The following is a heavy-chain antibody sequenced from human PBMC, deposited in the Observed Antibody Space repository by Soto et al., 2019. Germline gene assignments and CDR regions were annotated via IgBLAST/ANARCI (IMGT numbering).Heavy chain of an antibody. CDR1: GCNYTDYW. Sequence: GASLKICCKGSGCNYTDYWIDWVRQMPGKGLEWMATIYPDGSETGYSPSFQGQVTIAADKSISTACLQWSSLKASDSAMYYCARGPTADRWGQGTLVTVSS. D-gene: IGHD2-2*01. CDR2: IYPDGSET. CDR3: ARGPTADR. V-gene: IGHV5-51*01. J-gene: IGHJ5*02.